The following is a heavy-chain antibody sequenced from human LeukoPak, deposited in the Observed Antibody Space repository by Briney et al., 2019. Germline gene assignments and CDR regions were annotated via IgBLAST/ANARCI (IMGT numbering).Heavy chain of an antibody. D-gene: IGHD2-2*01. Sequence: PGRSLRLSCAASGFTFSNYGMHWVRQAPGKGLEWVACIRSDGTNKFYADSVKGRFTISRDNSKNTLYLQMNSLRAEDTAVFYCAKDPCSSTSCPFDYWGQGTLVTVSS. CDR3: AKDPCSSTSCPFDY. J-gene: IGHJ4*02. V-gene: IGHV3-30*02. CDR1: GFTFSNYG. CDR2: IRSDGTNK.